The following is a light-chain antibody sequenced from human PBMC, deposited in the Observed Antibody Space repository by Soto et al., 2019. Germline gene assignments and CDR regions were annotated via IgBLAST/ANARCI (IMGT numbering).Light chain of an antibody. V-gene: IGLV2-23*02. J-gene: IGLJ2*01. Sequence: HSALTQPASVSGSPGQSITISCTGTSGDVGSYNLVSWYQLHPGKAPKLMIYEVSQRPSGVSNRFSGSKSGNTASLTISGLQAEDEADYYCCSYAGTSNVVFGGGTKLTVL. CDR3: CSYAGTSNVV. CDR2: EVS. CDR1: SGDVGSYNL.